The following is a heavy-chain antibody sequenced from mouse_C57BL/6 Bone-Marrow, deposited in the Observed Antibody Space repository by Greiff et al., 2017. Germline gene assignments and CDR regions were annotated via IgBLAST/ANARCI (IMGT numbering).Heavy chain of an antibody. J-gene: IGHJ3*01. CDR2: IWTGGGT. CDR3: ARNEAYYSNYEGFAY. CDR1: GFSLTSYA. D-gene: IGHD2-5*01. Sequence: VQLQQSGPGLVAPSQSLSITCTVSGFSLTSYAISWVRQPPGKGLEWLGVIWTGGGTNYNSAPKSRLSISKDNSKSQVFLKMNSLQTDDTARYYCARNEAYYSNYEGFAYWGQGTLVTVSA. V-gene: IGHV2-9-1*01.